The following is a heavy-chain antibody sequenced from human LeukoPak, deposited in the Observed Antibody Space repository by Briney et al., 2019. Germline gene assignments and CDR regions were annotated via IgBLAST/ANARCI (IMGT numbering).Heavy chain of an antibody. V-gene: IGHV4-59*11. CDR1: GGSISSHY. CDR2: IYYSGST. Sequence: SETLSLTCTVSGGSISSHYWSWIRQPPGKGLEWIGYIYYSGSTNYNPSLKSRVTISVDTSKNQFSLKLSSVSAADTAVYYCARAGRAFDIWGQGTMVTVSS. D-gene: IGHD2-15*01. J-gene: IGHJ3*02. CDR3: ARAGRAFDI.